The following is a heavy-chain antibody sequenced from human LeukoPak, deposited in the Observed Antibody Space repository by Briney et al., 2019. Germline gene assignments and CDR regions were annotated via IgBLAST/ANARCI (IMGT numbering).Heavy chain of an antibody. CDR2: ISSSSSTI. D-gene: IGHD3-10*01. J-gene: IGHJ6*02. CDR1: GFTFSSYS. V-gene: IGHV3-48*01. Sequence: GGSLRLSCAASGFTFSSYSMNWVRQAPGKGLEWVSYISSSSSTIYYADSVKGRFTISRDNAKNSLYLQMNSLRAEDTAVYYCARDCEWCGSGSYPSLLFRYYGMDVWGQGPTVTVSS. CDR3: ARDCEWCGSGSYPSLLFRYYGMDV.